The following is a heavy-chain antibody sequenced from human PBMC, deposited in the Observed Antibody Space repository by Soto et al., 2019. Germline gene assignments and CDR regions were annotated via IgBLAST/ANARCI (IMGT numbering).Heavy chain of an antibody. CDR2: ISGSGGST. CDR1: GFTFSSYA. CDR3: AKKGIAARNPYYYYYYGMDV. V-gene: IGHV3-23*01. D-gene: IGHD6-6*01. J-gene: IGHJ6*02. Sequence: GGSLRLSCAASGFTFSSYAMSWVRQAPGKGLEWVSAISGSGGSTYYADSVKGRFTISRDNSKNTLYLQMNSLRAEDTAVYYCAKKGIAARNPYYYYYYGMDVWGQGTTVTVSS.